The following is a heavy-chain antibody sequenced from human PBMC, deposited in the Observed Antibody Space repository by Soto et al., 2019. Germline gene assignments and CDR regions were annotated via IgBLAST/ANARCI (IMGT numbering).Heavy chain of an antibody. D-gene: IGHD3-22*01. CDR1: GGTFSSYA. J-gene: IGHJ4*02. CDR3: GGVPYYYDSSGYYDDFDY. V-gene: IGHV1-69*13. CDR2: IIPIFGTA. Sequence: GASVKVSCKASGGTFSSYAIGWVRQAPGQGLEWMGGIIPIFGTANYAQKFQGRVTITADESTSTAYMELSSLRSEDTAVYYCGGVPYYYDSSGYYDDFDYWGQGTLVTVSS.